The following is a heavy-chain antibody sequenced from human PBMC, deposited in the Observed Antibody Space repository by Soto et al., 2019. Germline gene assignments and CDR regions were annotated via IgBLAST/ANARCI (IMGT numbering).Heavy chain of an antibody. CDR1: GYSFTSYW. CDR2: IDPSDSYT. J-gene: IGHJ4*02. CDR3: ARPVTDPWSMDY. D-gene: IGHD4-4*01. Sequence: RGESLKISCKGSGYSFTSYWISWVRQMPGKGLEWMGRIDPSDSYTNYSPSFQGHVTISADKSISTAYLQWSSLKASDTAMYYCARPVTDPWSMDYWGQGTLVTVSS. V-gene: IGHV5-10-1*01.